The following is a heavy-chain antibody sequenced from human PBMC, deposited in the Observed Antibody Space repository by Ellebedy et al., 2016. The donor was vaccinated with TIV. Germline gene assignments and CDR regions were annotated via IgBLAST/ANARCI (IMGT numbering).Heavy chain of an antibody. V-gene: IGHV3-30*01. J-gene: IGHJ4*02. Sequence: PGGSLRLSCAASGFTFSSYSMQWVRQAPGRGLEWVAVISFDGSNKDYADSVRGRFTIFRDNSKNTLYLQMNSLRPEDTAVYYCARAIYSYGYGAFDYWGQGTLVTVSS. CDR3: ARAIYSYGYGAFDY. CDR1: GFTFSSYS. D-gene: IGHD5-18*01. CDR2: ISFDGSNK.